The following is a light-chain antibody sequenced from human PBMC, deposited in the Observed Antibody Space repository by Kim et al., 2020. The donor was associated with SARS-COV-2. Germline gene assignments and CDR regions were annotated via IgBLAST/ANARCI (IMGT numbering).Light chain of an antibody. CDR3: RVWDSSTHHQV. V-gene: IGLV3-21*04. CDR2: YDS. Sequence: SYELTQPPSVSAVPGHTATLTCGGNNIGGTSVHWYQQKPGQAPVLVIYYDSDRPTGIPERFSGANSGNMPPLIISRVEAGDAADYYCRVWDSSTHHQVF. J-gene: IGLJ3*02. CDR1: NIGGTS.